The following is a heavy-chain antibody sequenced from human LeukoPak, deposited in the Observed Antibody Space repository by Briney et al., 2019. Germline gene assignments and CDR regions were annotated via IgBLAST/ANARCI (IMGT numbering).Heavy chain of an antibody. CDR1: GGSISNYY. CDR3: LQSRYTMVRGLFVP. V-gene: IGHV4-59*01. Sequence: SETLSLTCTVSGGSISNYYWSWIRQLPGKGLEWIGYIYNSGCTNYNPALMSGVTISVDTTKNHFASMLRSMPAADTADIYYLQSRYTMVRGLFVPWGQGTLVTVSS. D-gene: IGHD3-10*01. CDR2: IYNSGCT. J-gene: IGHJ5*02.